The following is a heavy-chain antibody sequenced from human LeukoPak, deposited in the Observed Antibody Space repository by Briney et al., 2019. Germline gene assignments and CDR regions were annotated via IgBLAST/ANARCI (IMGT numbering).Heavy chain of an antibody. CDR1: GGSFSGYY. V-gene: IGHV4-34*01. D-gene: IGHD3-3*01. CDR3: ARKAIFGVVVGPRFDP. J-gene: IGHJ5*02. Sequence: SETLSLXCAVYGGSFSGYYWSWIRQPPGKGLEWIGEINHSGSTNYNPSLKSRVTISVDTSKNQFSLKLSSETAADAAVYYCARKAIFGVVVGPRFDPWGQGTLVTVSS. CDR2: INHSGST.